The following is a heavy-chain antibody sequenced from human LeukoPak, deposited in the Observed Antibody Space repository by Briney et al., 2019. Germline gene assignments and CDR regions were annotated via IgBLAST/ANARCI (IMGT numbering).Heavy chain of an antibody. J-gene: IGHJ6*02. CDR1: GYTFATYY. V-gene: IGHV1-46*01. CDR2: IDPNYGFA. D-gene: IGHD2-8*02. CDR3: ARVLAYCTDSSCPGMDV. Sequence: ASVKVSCKASGYTFATYYLNWVRQAPGRGPEWMGKIDPNYGFAYYAQKFQGRVTMTRDTSTSTVYMEVNSLTSDDTAVYYCARVLAYCTDSSCPGMDVWGQGTTVTVSS.